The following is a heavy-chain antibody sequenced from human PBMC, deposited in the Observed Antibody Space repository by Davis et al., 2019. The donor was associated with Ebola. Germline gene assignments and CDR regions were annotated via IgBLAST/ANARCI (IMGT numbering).Heavy chain of an antibody. Sequence: GESLKISCAASGFTFSSYWMHWVRQAPGKGLVWVSRINSDGSSTSYADSVKGRFTISRDNAKNTLYLQMNSLRAEDTAVYYCARGRSVTPDYYGMDVWGQGTTVTVSS. CDR1: GFTFSSYW. CDR2: INSDGSST. CDR3: ARGRSVTPDYYGMDV. V-gene: IGHV3-74*01. J-gene: IGHJ6*02. D-gene: IGHD4-11*01.